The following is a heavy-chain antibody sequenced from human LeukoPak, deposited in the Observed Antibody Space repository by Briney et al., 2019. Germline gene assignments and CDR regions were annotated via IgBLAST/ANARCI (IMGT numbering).Heavy chain of an antibody. CDR3: AIAYDFWGGYYPY. Sequence: PSETLSLTCTVSGGSISSYYWSWIRQPPGKGLEWIGYIYYSGSTNYNPSLKSRVTISVDTSKNQFSLKLSSVTAADTAVYYCAIAYDFWGGYYPYWGQGTLVTVSS. CDR1: GGSISSYY. J-gene: IGHJ4*02. V-gene: IGHV4-59*01. D-gene: IGHD3-3*01. CDR2: IYYSGST.